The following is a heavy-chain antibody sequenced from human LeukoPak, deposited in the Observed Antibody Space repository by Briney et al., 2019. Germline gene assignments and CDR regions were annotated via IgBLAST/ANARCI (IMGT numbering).Heavy chain of an antibody. V-gene: IGHV3-21*01. CDR2: ISSTSSYI. J-gene: IGHJ3*02. CDR3: ARDRTGPDAFDI. CDR1: EFIFSTYS. Sequence: GGSLRLSCAASEFIFSTYSMSWVRQAPGKGLEWVSSISSTSSYIYYADSVKGRFTFSRDNAKNSLYLQINSLRVEDTAVYYCARDRTGPDAFDIWGQGTMVTVSS.